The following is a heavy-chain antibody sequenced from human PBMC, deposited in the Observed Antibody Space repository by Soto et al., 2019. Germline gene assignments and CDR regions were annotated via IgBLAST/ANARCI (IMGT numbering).Heavy chain of an antibody. CDR1: GLPHSSFA. CDR2: IYGNGGGI. Sequence: GGSLRLSCTASGLPHSSFAMMWVRQAPGKGLECVSGIYGNGGGIEYADSVKGRFTISRDNSKNTVYLQMTDLRADDTAVYYCAKDAVYNDGLWLMDHWGQGTQVTVSS. CDR3: AKDAVYNDGLWLMDH. V-gene: IGHV3-23*01. D-gene: IGHD2-21*01. J-gene: IGHJ4*02.